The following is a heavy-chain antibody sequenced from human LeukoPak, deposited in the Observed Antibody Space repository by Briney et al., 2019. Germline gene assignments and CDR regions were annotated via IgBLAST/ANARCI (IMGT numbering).Heavy chain of an antibody. CDR3: AKERQGGNSYGDEAFYFDY. Sequence: GGSLRLSCAASGFTFSSYAMSWVRQAPGKGLEWVSAISGSGGSTYYADSVKGRFTISRDNSKNTLYLQMHSLRAEDTAIYYCAKERQGGNSYGDEAFYFDYWGQGTLVTVSS. V-gene: IGHV3-23*01. J-gene: IGHJ4*02. CDR1: GFTFSSYA. CDR2: ISGSGGST. D-gene: IGHD4-23*01.